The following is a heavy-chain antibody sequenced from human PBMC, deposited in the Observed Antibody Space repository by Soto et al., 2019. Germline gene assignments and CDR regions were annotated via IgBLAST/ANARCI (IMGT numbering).Heavy chain of an antibody. V-gene: IGHV4-39*01. CDR3: ARHAEAVVPQDGRFDY. CDR1: GGSISSSSCY. Sequence: QLQLQESGPGLVKPSETLSLTCTVSGGSISSSSCYWGWIRQPPGKGLEWIGSIYYTGSTHDNPSLKRRVTISVDASKNQFSLKLSSVTAADTALYYCARHAEAVVPQDGRFDYWGQGTLVTVSS. D-gene: IGHD2-2*01. J-gene: IGHJ4*02. CDR2: IYYTGST.